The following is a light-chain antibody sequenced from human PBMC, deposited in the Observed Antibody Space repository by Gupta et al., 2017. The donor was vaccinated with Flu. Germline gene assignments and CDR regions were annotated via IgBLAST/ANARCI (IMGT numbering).Light chain of an antibody. V-gene: IGLV1-47*01. Sequence: QSVLTQPPAASGTPGQRATIACCGSSSNIGSNYVYWYQQLPGTAPKLLIYRNNQRPSGVPDRFSGSKSGTSASLAISGLRSEDEADYYCAAWDDSLSGPVFGGGTKLTVL. CDR2: RNN. J-gene: IGLJ3*02. CDR1: SSNIGSNY. CDR3: AAWDDSLSGPV.